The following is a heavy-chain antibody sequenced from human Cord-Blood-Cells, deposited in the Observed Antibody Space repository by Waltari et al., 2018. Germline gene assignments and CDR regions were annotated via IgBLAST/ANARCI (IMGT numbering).Heavy chain of an antibody. CDR2: IGTAGDT. J-gene: IGHJ4*02. D-gene: IGHD6-19*01. CDR3: ARRLLYSSGLDY. CDR1: GFNSSSYD. Sequence: EVQLVESGGGLVQPGGSLRLACAASGFNSSSYDMHWVRQATGKGLEWVSAIGTAGDTYYPGSVKGRFTISRENAKNSLYLQMNSLRAGDTAVYYCARRLLYSSGLDYWGQGTLVTVSS. V-gene: IGHV3-13*01.